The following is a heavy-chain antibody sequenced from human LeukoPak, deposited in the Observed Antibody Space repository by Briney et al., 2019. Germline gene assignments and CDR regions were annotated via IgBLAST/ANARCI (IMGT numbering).Heavy chain of an antibody. Sequence: PGGSLRLSCAASGFSFKDYWMSWVRQAPGKGLEWVSSISGSDGSTNYADSVKGRFTISRDNSKNTLYLQMNSLRAEDTAVYYCAKLIAVAGTDDYWGQGTLVTVSS. J-gene: IGHJ4*02. V-gene: IGHV3-23*01. CDR3: AKLIAVAGTDDY. CDR2: ISGSDGST. CDR1: GFSFKDYW. D-gene: IGHD6-19*01.